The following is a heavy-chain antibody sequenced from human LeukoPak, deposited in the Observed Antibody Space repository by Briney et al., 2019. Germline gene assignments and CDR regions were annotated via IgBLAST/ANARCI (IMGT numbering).Heavy chain of an antibody. CDR2: ISASAAMT. Sequence: GGSLRLSCEASGFTFNNYVMTWVRQAPGKGLEWVSSISASAAMTYYADSVKGRFTVSRDNSNNRLYLHMSGLTAADTAVYYCAKDRSIGTYYTFDHWGQESLVTVSS. CDR3: AKDRSIGTYYTFDH. J-gene: IGHJ4*02. D-gene: IGHD1-26*01. CDR1: GFTFNNYV. V-gene: IGHV3-23*01.